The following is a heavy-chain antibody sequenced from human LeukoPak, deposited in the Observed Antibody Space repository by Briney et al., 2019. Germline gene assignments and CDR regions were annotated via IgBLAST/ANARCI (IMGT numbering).Heavy chain of an antibody. CDR2: IYTSGGT. Sequence: SATLSLTCTVAAASSSIYYWRWIRQPPGKGREWILFIYTSGGTTYHPSLKSRVTISVDTSKTQFSLKLSSVTAADTAVYYCARHGDYYDSSGYLGFDYWGQGTLVTVSS. D-gene: IGHD3-22*01. V-gene: IGHV4-4*09. CDR1: AASSSIYY. CDR3: ARHGDYYDSSGYLGFDY. J-gene: IGHJ4*02.